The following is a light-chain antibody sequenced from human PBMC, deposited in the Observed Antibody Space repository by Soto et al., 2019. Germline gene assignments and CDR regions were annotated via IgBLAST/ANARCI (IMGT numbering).Light chain of an antibody. CDR2: DAS. Sequence: EIVLTQSPATLSLSPGERATLSCRASQSVSSYLAWYQQKPGQAPRLLIYDASNRATGIPARFSGSGSGTDFTLTISSLEPEDFAVYYCQQRRNGPPSFSFGGGTKVEIK. V-gene: IGKV3-11*01. CDR3: QQRRNGPPSFS. CDR1: QSVSSY. J-gene: IGKJ4*01.